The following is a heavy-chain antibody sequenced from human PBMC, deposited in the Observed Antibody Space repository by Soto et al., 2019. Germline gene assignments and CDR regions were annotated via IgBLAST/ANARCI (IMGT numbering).Heavy chain of an antibody. J-gene: IGHJ4*02. V-gene: IGHV3-30-3*01. CDR2: ISYDGSTK. CDR1: GFTFSSFS. Sequence: QVQLVESGGGVVQPGRSLRLSCAASGFTFSSFSLHWVRQAPGKGLEWLALISYDGSTKYNADSVKGRFTVSRDNSNNTLYLQLSSLRPEDTAVYYCARTTTVAGTPEFDSWGQGTLVTVSS. CDR3: ARTTTVAGTPEFDS. D-gene: IGHD6-19*01.